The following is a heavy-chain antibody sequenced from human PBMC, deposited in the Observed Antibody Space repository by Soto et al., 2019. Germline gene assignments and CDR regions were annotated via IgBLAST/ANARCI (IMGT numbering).Heavy chain of an antibody. Sequence: SETLSLTCAVSGGSFSGHYWSWIRQPPGKGLEWIGELNHSGSTNYNPSLKSRVTISVDKSKNQFSLKLSSVTAADTAVYYCARGKTVAAAGPFDYWGQGTLVTVSS. D-gene: IGHD6-13*01. CDR3: ARGKTVAAAGPFDY. CDR1: GGSFSGHY. V-gene: IGHV4-34*01. J-gene: IGHJ4*02. CDR2: LNHSGST.